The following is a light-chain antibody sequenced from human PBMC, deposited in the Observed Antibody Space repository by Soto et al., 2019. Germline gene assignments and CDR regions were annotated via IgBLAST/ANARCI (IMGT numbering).Light chain of an antibody. V-gene: IGKV3D-20*02. CDR1: QSVRDRY. CDR2: DTS. CDR3: QQRSNWPPT. J-gene: IGKJ5*01. Sequence: ELVLTPSPVTLSLSPGERATLSCRASQSVRDRYLAWYQQKPGQAPSLLIYDTSTRATGVPDRFSGSGSGTDFALTISRVEPEDFAVYYCQQRSNWPPTFGQGTRLEIK.